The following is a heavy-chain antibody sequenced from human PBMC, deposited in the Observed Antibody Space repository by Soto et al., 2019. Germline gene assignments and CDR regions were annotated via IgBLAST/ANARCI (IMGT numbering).Heavy chain of an antibody. J-gene: IGHJ6*02. Sequence: SETLSLTCTVSGGSISSGDYYWSWIRQPPGKGLEWIGYIYYSGSTFYNPSLKNRVTISLDTSKIQFSLKLSSVTAADTAVYYCARRTTVVTDYYYGMDVWGQGTTVTVSS. CDR2: IYYSGST. CDR1: GGSISSGDYY. V-gene: IGHV4-30-4*08. D-gene: IGHD4-17*01. CDR3: ARRTTVVTDYYYGMDV.